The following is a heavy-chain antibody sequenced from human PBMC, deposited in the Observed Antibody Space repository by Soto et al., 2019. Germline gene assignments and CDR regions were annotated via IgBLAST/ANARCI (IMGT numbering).Heavy chain of an antibody. V-gene: IGHV3-11*01. CDR2: ISTSGSST. Sequence: QVQLVESGGGLFKPGGSLRLSCAASGFSFSDYYMSWIRQAPGKGLEWVSLISTSGSSTDYADSVKGRFTISRDNAKNSLSLQMNSLRAEDTAVYYCANLAKNYYHYMDVWGKGTTVTVSS. CDR3: ANLAKNYYHYMDV. D-gene: IGHD1-26*01. CDR1: GFSFSDYY. J-gene: IGHJ6*03.